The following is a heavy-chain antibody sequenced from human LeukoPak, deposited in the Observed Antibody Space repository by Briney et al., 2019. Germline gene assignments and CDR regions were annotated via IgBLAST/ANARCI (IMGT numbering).Heavy chain of an antibody. CDR1: GYTFTGYY. V-gene: IGHV1-2*02. Sequence: ASVKVSCKASGYTFTGYYMHWVRQAPGQGLEWMGWINPNSGGTNYAQKFQGRVTMTRNTSISTAYMELSSLRSEDTAVYYCAREAPTDSSGYYAWFDPWGQGTLVTVSS. CDR2: INPNSGGT. D-gene: IGHD3-22*01. J-gene: IGHJ5*02. CDR3: AREAPTDSSGYYAWFDP.